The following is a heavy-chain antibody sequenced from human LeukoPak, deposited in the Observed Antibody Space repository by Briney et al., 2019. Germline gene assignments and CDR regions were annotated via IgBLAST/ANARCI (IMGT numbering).Heavy chain of an antibody. Sequence: SETLSLTCTVSGGSISSSNYYWDWIRQPPGKGLEWIGSIYYSGNTYYNPSLKSRVTISVDTPKNQFSLKLNSVTAADTAVYYCARRGYCSGGSCYVSYWGQGTLVTVSS. CDR3: ARRGYCSGGSCYVSY. J-gene: IGHJ4*02. V-gene: IGHV4-39*01. D-gene: IGHD2-15*01. CDR1: GGSISSSNYY. CDR2: IYYSGNT.